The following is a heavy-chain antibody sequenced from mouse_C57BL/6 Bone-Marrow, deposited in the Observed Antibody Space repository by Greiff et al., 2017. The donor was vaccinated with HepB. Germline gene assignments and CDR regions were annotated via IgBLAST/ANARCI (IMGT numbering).Heavy chain of an antibody. D-gene: IGHD2-3*01. CDR3: ARDDGYYGYCDY. J-gene: IGHJ2*01. Sequence: VKLQQPGAELVKPGASVKLSCKASGYTFTSYWMHWVKQRPGQGLEWIGMIHPNSGSTNYNEKFKSKATLTVDKSSSTAYMQLSSLTSEDSAVYYCARDDGYYGYCDYWGQGTTLTVSS. CDR1: GYTFTSYW. V-gene: IGHV1-64*01. CDR2: IHPNSGST.